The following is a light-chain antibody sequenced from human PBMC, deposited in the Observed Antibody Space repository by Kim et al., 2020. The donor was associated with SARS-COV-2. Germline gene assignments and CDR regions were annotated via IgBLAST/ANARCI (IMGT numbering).Light chain of an antibody. V-gene: IGKV3-15*01. CDR2: GAS. Sequence: FPGESATLSCRASHNIDINLAWYQQKPGQAPRLLIYGASTRATGVPARFGGSGSGTEFTLTISNLQSEDFAIYYCQLYNHWPLTFGQGTKVDIK. CDR3: QLYNHWPLT. J-gene: IGKJ1*01. CDR1: HNIDIN.